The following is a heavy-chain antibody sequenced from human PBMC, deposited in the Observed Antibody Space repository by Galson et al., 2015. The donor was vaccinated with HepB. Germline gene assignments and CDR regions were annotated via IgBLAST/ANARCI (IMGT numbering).Heavy chain of an antibody. CDR1: GFTFSSYS. V-gene: IGHV3-21*01. CDR3: AREIGDVVVPAANRIYYYGMDV. D-gene: IGHD2-2*01. Sequence: SLRLSCAASGFTFSSYSMNWVRQAPGKGLEWVSSISSSSSYIYYADSVKGRFTISRDNAKNSLYLQMNSLRAEDTAVYYCAREIGDVVVPAANRIYYYGMDVWGQGTMVTVSS. CDR2: ISSSSSYI. J-gene: IGHJ6*02.